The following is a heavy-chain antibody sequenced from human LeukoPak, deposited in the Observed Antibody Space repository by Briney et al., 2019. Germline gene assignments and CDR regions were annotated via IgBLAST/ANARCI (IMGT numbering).Heavy chain of an antibody. Sequence: PGRSLRLSCAASGFTFSSYAMHWVRQAPGKGLEWVAVISYDGSNKYYADSVKGRFTISRDNSKNTLYLQMNSLRAEDTAVYYCAREAHYDFWSGYPYYFDYWGQGTLVTVSS. CDR2: ISYDGSNK. CDR3: AREAHYDFWSGYPYYFDY. D-gene: IGHD3-3*01. V-gene: IGHV3-30*04. CDR1: GFTFSSYA. J-gene: IGHJ4*02.